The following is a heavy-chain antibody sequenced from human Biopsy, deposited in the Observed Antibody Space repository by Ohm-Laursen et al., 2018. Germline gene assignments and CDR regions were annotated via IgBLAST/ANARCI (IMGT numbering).Heavy chain of an antibody. J-gene: IGHJ4*02. V-gene: IGHV4-34*01. CDR2: INHSGST. Sequence: SDTLSLTWAVSGGSFSGTYWSWIRQTPGKGLEWIGEINHSGSTKYNPSFESRVTISVDTSKNQFSLNLFSVTAADAARYFCARGEYYAYWSGARKLNYFDYWGQGTLVIVSS. CDR3: ARGEYYAYWSGARKLNYFDY. D-gene: IGHD3-3*01. CDR1: GGSFSGTY.